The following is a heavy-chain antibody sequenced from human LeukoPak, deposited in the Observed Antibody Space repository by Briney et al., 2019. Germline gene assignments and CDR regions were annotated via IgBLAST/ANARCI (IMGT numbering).Heavy chain of an antibody. V-gene: IGHV3-23*01. D-gene: IGHD1-26*01. CDR3: AKSGARNYFDY. Sequence: HPGGSLRLSCAASGFTFSSYAMSWVPQAPGRGLEWVSSISGNGAGTHYADSVKGRFNISRDNSKYTLYLQMNSLRAEDTALYYCAKSGARNYFDYWGQGTLVTVSS. CDR2: ISGNGAGT. CDR1: GFTFSSYA. J-gene: IGHJ4*02.